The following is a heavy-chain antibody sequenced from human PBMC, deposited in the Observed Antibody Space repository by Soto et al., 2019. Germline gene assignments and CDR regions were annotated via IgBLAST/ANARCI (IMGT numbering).Heavy chain of an antibody. D-gene: IGHD4-17*01. J-gene: IGHJ4*02. Sequence: GGSLRLSCAASGFTFSSYAMHWVRPAPGKGLEWVAVISYDGSNKYYADSVKGRFTISRDNSKNTLYLQMNSLRAEDTAVYYCARDLMTTVTHEDSPFDYWGQGTLVTVSS. CDR2: ISYDGSNK. CDR3: ARDLMTTVTHEDSPFDY. V-gene: IGHV3-30-3*01. CDR1: GFTFSSYA.